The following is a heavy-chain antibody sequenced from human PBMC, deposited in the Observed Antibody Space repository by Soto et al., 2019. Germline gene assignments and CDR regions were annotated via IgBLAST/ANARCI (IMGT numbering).Heavy chain of an antibody. D-gene: IGHD6-13*01. J-gene: IGHJ1*01. CDR3: ARDLLYSSHPTPSYS. Sequence: QVPLVQSGAEVKKPGASVKVSCKASGYTFTSYGTSWVRQAPGQGLEWMGWMSAYSGNTNYAQKLQGRVTMTTDTSTSTAYMKLRSLRSDDTAVHYFARDLLYSSHPTPSYSWDQGTLVTVSS. CDR2: MSAYSGNT. CDR1: GYTFTSYG. V-gene: IGHV1-18*01.